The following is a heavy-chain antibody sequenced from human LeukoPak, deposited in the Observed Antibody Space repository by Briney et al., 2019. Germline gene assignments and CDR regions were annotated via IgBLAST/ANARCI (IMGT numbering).Heavy chain of an antibody. Sequence: SETLSLTCTVSGGSISNGGYYWRWIRQHPGKGLEWIGYIYYSGSTYYNPSLKSRVTISVDTSKNQFSLKLSSVTAADTAVYYCARGEDYYGSGSFDYWGQGTLVTVSS. J-gene: IGHJ4*02. V-gene: IGHV4-31*03. CDR2: IYYSGST. D-gene: IGHD3-10*01. CDR3: ARGEDYYGSGSFDY. CDR1: GGSISNGGYY.